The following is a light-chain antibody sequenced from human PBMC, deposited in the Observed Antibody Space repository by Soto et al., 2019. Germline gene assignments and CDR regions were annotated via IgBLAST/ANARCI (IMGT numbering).Light chain of an antibody. CDR3: QQYNTYSPRT. CDR1: QSISRR. CDR2: AAS. J-gene: IGKJ1*01. V-gene: IGKV1-5*01. Sequence: DIQMTQSPSTLSASVGDRVTITCWASQSISRRLAWYQQKPGKAPKVLIYAASSMESGVPSRFSGSGSGTEFTLTISSLQPDDFATYYCQQYNTYSPRTFGQGTKVDIK.